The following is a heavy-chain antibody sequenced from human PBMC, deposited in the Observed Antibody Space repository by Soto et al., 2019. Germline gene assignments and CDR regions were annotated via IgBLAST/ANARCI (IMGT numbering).Heavy chain of an antibody. CDR3: ARGYCSGGSCLGSFDY. CDR1: RYTFTSFW. J-gene: IGHJ4*02. V-gene: IGHV5-51*01. CDR2: IYPGDSDT. Sequence: GESLKVSRNGSRYTFTSFWNGCVGQVSPKGREWMGIIYPGDSDTRYSPSFQGQVTISADKSISTAYLQWSSLKASDTAMYYCARGYCSGGSCLGSFDYWGQGTLVTVSS. D-gene: IGHD2-15*01.